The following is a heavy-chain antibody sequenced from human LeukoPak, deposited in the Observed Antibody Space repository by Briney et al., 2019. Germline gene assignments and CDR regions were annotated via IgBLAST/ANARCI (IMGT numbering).Heavy chain of an antibody. J-gene: IGHJ3*02. D-gene: IGHD3-3*01. Sequence: SETLSLTCTVSGYSINSGFYWGWIRQPPGKGLDWIGNIYHSGSTYYNPSLKGRVTISVDKSKNQFSLKLTSVTAADTAVYYCARDFWSGYVDAFDIWGQGTMVTVSS. CDR3: ARDFWSGYVDAFDI. CDR2: IYHSGST. V-gene: IGHV4-38-2*02. CDR1: GYSINSGFY.